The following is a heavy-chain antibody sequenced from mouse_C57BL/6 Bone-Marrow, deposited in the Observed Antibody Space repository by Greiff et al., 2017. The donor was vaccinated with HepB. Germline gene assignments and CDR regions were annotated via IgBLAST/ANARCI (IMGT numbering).Heavy chain of an antibody. Sequence: QVQLQQPGAELVKPGASVKLSCKASGYTFTSYWMHWVKLRPGRGLEWIGRIDPYSGGTKYNEKFKRKATLTVDKLSSTAYMQLSSLTSEDSAVYYCARSGDYDRSLYAMGYWGQRTSVTVSS. CDR2: IDPYSGGT. CDR1: GYTFTSYW. V-gene: IGHV1-72*01. D-gene: IGHD2-4*01. J-gene: IGHJ4*01. CDR3: ARSGDYDRSLYAMGY.